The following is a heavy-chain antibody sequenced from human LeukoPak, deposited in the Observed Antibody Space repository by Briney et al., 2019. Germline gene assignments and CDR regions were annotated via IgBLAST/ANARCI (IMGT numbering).Heavy chain of an antibody. J-gene: IGHJ5*02. CDR2: IHHSGNS. D-gene: IGHD7-27*01. Sequence: SETLSLTCTVSGASVTDYYWSWIRQSPGKGLEWISYIHHSGNSDHNPSLRSRVTTSLDTSKNQFSLNLISVTAADTAVYYCTRGHWGLQSWSQGTLVTVSS. CDR3: TRGHWGLQS. CDR1: GASVTDYY. V-gene: IGHV4-59*02.